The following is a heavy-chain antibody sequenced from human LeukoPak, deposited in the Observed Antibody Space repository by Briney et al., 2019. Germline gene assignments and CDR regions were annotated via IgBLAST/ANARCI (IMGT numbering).Heavy chain of an antibody. J-gene: IGHJ4*02. V-gene: IGHV3-23*01. Sequence: GGSLRLSCAASGLTFSNYAMSWVRQAPGKGLEWVSVISGSGGSTYYADSVKGRFTISRDNSKNTLYLQMNSLRAEDTAVYYCAKLESWYYLDYWGLGTLVTVSS. D-gene: IGHD2-15*01. CDR3: AKLESWYYLDY. CDR1: GLTFSNYA. CDR2: ISGSGGST.